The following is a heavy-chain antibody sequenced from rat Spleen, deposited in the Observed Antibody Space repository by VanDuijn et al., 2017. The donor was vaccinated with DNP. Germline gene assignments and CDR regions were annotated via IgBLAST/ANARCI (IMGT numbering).Heavy chain of an antibody. V-gene: IGHV5-22*01. Sequence: EVRLVESGGGLVQPGRSLKLSCAASGFPFSDYFMAWVRQVPNKGLEWVASISHDGGGTYYRDSVKGRFTISRDNAKSTLYLQMNSLRSEDMATYYCARENWVLDYWGQGVMVTVSS. CDR2: ISHDGGGT. CDR3: ARENWVLDY. CDR1: GFPFSDYF. D-gene: IGHD1-7*01. J-gene: IGHJ2*01.